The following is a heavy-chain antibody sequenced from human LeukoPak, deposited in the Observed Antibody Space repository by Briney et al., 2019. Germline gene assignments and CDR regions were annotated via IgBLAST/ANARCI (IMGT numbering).Heavy chain of an antibody. D-gene: IGHD3-22*01. CDR1: GYTFTSYG. CDR2: ISAYNGNT. Sequence: ASVKVSCKASGYTFTSYGISWVRQAPGQGLEWMGWISAYNGNTNYAQKLQGRVTMTTDTSTSTDYMELRSLRSDDTAVYYCARVPTYYYDSSGYYFAFDIWGQGTMVTVSS. V-gene: IGHV1-18*01. J-gene: IGHJ3*02. CDR3: ARVPTYYYDSSGYYFAFDI.